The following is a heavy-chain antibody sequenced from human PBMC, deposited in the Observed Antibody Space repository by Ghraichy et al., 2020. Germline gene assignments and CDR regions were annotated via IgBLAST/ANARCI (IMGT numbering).Heavy chain of an antibody. J-gene: IGHJ4*02. V-gene: IGHV3-30*02. CDR3: ANIDVTAPLDY. Sequence: GGSLRLSCAASGFIFSRYGMHWIRQAPGKGLEWVAFIGNDGNNKYHADSVKGRFTISKDNSKNTLYLQMNSLRPEDTAMYYCANIDVTAPLDYWGQGTLVTVSS. D-gene: IGHD2-21*02. CDR1: GFIFSRYG. CDR2: IGNDGNNK.